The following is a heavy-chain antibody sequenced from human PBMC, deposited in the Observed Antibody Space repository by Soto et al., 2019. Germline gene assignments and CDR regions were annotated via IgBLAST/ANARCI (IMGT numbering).Heavy chain of an antibody. J-gene: IGHJ3*02. CDR3: AREGPTVSAFDI. D-gene: IGHD4-4*01. V-gene: IGHV3-13*01. CDR1: GFTFSSYD. CDR2: IGTAGDT. Sequence: PGGSLRLSCAASGFTFSSYDMHWVRQATGKGLEWVSAIGTAGDTYYPGSVKGRFTISRENAKNSLYLQVNSLRAGDTAVYYCAREGPTVSAFDIWGQGTMVTVSS.